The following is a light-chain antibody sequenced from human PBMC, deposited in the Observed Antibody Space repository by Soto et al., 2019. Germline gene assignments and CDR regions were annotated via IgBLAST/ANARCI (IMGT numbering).Light chain of an antibody. J-gene: IGKJ5*01. CDR2: KAS. CDR1: QDISNY. CDR3: QHYNSYSLIN. Sequence: DIQITQSPSSLSASVVDRVTITFQASQDISNYINWCQQKLGKAPKFLIYKASSLESGVPSRFSGSGSGTEFTLTISSLQPDDFATYYCQHYNSYSLINFGQGTRLEIK. V-gene: IGKV1-5*03.